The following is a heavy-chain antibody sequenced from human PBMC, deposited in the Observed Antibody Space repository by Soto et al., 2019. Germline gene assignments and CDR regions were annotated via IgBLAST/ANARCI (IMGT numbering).Heavy chain of an antibody. D-gene: IGHD3-10*01. CDR2: IYWDDDE. CDR3: VRNCRYYGGDYYYGMDA. CDR1: GFSLNTGGVG. V-gene: IGHV2-5*02. J-gene: IGHJ6*02. Sequence: ITLKESGPPLVKPTQTLTLTCTFSGFSLNTGGVGVGWVHQPRGKAMEWLALIYWDDDERYRPSLRSRLNITKDTVNNQVVLTMTNMDPEDTAIYYCVRNCRYYGGDYYYGMDAWGQGTTVTVSS.